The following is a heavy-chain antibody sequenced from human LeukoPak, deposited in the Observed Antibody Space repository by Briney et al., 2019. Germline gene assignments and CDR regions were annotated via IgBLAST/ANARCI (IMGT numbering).Heavy chain of an antibody. J-gene: IGHJ4*02. D-gene: IGHD3-16*01. Sequence: GGSLRLSCAASGFTFSSYSMNWVRQAPGKGLEWVSSISSSSSYIYYADSVKGRFTISRDNAKNSLYLQMNSLRAEDTAVYYCARGGRAGGLSFDYWGQGTLVTVSS. CDR3: ARGGRAGGLSFDY. CDR1: GFTFSSYS. V-gene: IGHV3-21*01. CDR2: ISSSSSYI.